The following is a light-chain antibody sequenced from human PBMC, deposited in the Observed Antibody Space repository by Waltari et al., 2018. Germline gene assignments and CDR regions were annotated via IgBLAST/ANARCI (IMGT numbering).Light chain of an antibody. Sequence: DIVMTQSPDSLAVSLGERATINCKSSQSVLFSTNNKKYLAWYQQKTGQPPKLLFYWASTRESGVPDRFSGSGSGTDFTLTISSLQAEDVAVYYCQQYRSTLWTFGQGTRVEIK. CDR3: QQYRSTLWT. CDR2: WAS. J-gene: IGKJ1*01. CDR1: QSVLFSTNNKKY. V-gene: IGKV4-1*01.